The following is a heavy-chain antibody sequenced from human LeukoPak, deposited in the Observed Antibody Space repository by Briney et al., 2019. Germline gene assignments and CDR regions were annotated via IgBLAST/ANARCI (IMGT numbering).Heavy chain of an antibody. V-gene: IGHV1-69*02. D-gene: IGHD3-22*01. CDR3: ARSDSSGYYPSDDADY. CDR2: IIPILGIA. CDR1: GGTSSSYT. J-gene: IGHJ4*02. Sequence: ASVKVSCKASGGTSSSYTISWVRQAPGQGLEWMGRIIPILGIASYAQKFQGRVTITADKSTSTAYMELSSLRSEDTAVYYCARSDSSGYYPSDDADYWGQGTLVTVSS.